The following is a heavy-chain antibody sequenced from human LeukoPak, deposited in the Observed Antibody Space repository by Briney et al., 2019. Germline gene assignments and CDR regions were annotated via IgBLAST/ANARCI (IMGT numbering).Heavy chain of an antibody. V-gene: IGHV4-59*01. D-gene: IGHD3-22*01. J-gene: IGHJ4*02. CDR1: GGSISSYY. CDR3: ASTRQPEYYYDSSGGGFDY. CDR2: IYYSGST. Sequence: KPSETLSLTCTVSGGSISSYYWSWIRQPPGKGLEWIGYIYYSGSTNYNPSLKSRVTISVDTSKNQFSLKLSSVTAADTAVYYCASTRQPEYYYDSSGGGFDYWGQGTLVTVSS.